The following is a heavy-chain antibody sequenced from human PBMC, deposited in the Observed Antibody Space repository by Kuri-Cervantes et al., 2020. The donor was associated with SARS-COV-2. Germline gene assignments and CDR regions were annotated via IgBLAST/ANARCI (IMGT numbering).Heavy chain of an antibody. D-gene: IGHD4-11*01. V-gene: IGHV1-2*02. CDR1: GYTFTGYY. Sequence: ASVKVSCKASGYTFTGYYMHWVRQAPGQGLEWMGWINPNSGGTNYAQKFQGRVTMTGDTSISTAYMELSRLRSDDTAVYYCARVVQLRDYSNPLSYYYYYYMDVWGKGTTVTVSS. CDR2: INPNSGGT. CDR3: ARVVQLRDYSNPLSYYYYYYMDV. J-gene: IGHJ6*03.